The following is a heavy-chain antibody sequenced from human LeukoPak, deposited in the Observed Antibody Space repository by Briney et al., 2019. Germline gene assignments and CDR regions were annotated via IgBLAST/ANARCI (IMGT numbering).Heavy chain of an antibody. Sequence: SETLSLTCTVSGGSISSYYWSWIRQPPGKGLEWIGYIYYSGSTNYNPSLKSRVTISVDTSKNQFSLKLSSETAADTAVYYCARLPTEYSSGWYFDYWGQGTLVTVSS. CDR3: ARLPTEYSSGWYFDY. V-gene: IGHV4-59*08. CDR1: GGSISSYY. CDR2: IYYSGST. D-gene: IGHD6-19*01. J-gene: IGHJ4*02.